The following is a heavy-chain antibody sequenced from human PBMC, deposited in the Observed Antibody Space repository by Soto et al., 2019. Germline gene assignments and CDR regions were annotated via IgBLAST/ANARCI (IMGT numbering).Heavy chain of an antibody. CDR3: ARGDDQGDY. J-gene: IGHJ4*02. CDR1: GYTFTSYA. CDR2: ISAYNGNT. Sequence: QVQLVQSGAEVKKSGASVKVSCKASGYTFTSYAISWVRQAPGQGLEWMGWISAYNGNTNFAQKLXXRXTXITDTSTSTAYMELRSLRSDDTAVYYCARGDDQGDYWGQGTLVTVSS. D-gene: IGHD2-21*01. V-gene: IGHV1-18*01.